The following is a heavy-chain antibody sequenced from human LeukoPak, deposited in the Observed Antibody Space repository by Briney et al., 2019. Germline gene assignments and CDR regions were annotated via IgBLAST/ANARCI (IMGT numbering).Heavy chain of an antibody. CDR3: AREVGQLGSYYFDY. CDR2: INHSGST. CDR1: GGAFSGYY. V-gene: IGHV4-34*01. Sequence: SETLSLTCAAYGGAFSGYYWSWIRQPPGKGLEWIGEINHSGSTNYNPSLKSRVTISVDTSKNQFSLKLSSVTAADTAVYYCAREVGQLGSYYFDYWGQGTLVTVSS. D-gene: IGHD1-26*01. J-gene: IGHJ4*02.